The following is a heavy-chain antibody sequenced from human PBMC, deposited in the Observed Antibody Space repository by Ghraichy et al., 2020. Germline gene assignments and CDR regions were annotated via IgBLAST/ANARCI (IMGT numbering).Heavy chain of an antibody. D-gene: IGHD6-19*01. CDR3: ARDLGGGWYFDY. CDR2: IKKDGSEK. J-gene: IGHJ4*02. CDR1: GFIFSGYW. V-gene: IGHV3-7*01. Sequence: GGSLRLSCAASGFIFSGYWMSWVRQAPGKGAEWVANIKKDGSEKYYVDSVKGRFTISRDNAKNSLYLEMNSLRAEDTAVYYCARDLGGGWYFDYWGQGALVTVSS.